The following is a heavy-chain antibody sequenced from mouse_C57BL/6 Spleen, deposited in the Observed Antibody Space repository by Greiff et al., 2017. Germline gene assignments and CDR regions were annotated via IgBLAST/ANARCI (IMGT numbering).Heavy chain of an antibody. V-gene: IGHV1-18*01. CDR3: ARSFEARYFDV. J-gene: IGHJ1*03. CDR1: GYTFTDYN. Sequence: VQLKESGPELVKPGASVKIPCKASGYTFTDYNVDWVKQSHGKSLEWIGDINPNNGGTIYNQKFKGKATLTVDKSSSTAYMELRSLTSEDTAVYYCARSFEARYFDVWGTGTTVTVSS. D-gene: IGHD1-2*01. CDR2: INPNNGGT.